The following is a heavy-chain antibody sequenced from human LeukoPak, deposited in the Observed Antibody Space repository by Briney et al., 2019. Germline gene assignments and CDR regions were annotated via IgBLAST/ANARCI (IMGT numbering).Heavy chain of an antibody. Sequence: GGSLRLSCAASGFTFSSYSMNWVRQAPGKGLEWVSSISSNSSYIYYADSVKGRFTISRDNAKNSLYLQMNSLRAEDTAVYYCAREDSEAFDIWGQGTMVTVSS. CDR3: AREDSEAFDI. CDR2: ISSNSSYI. V-gene: IGHV3-21*01. J-gene: IGHJ3*02. D-gene: IGHD2-15*01. CDR1: GFTFSSYS.